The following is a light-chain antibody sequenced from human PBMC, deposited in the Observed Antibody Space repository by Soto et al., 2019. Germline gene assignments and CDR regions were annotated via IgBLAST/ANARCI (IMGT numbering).Light chain of an antibody. J-gene: IGKJ1*01. V-gene: IGKV1-39*01. CDR2: AAS. CDR1: QSISNY. CDR3: QQSYTNPKT. Sequence: DIQMTPSPSSLSASVGDRITITCRASQSISNYLNWYQHKPGEVPKLLIYAASSLQSGVPSRFSGSGSGTDFTLTINSLQPGDFATYYCQQSYTNPKTFGQGTKVEFK.